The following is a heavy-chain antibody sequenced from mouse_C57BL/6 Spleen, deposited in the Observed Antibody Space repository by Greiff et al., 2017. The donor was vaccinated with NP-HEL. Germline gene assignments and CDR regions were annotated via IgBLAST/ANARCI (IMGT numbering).Heavy chain of an antibody. J-gene: IGHJ4*01. CDR1: GFSFNTYA. CDR2: IRSKSNNYAT. Sequence: EVQLVESGGGLVQPKGSLKLSCAASGFSFNTYAMNWVRQAPGKGLEWVARIRSKSNNYATYYVDSVKDRFTISRDDSESMLYLQMNNLKTEDTAMYYCVRPLYYDYDKRLSYYAMDYWGQGTSVTVSS. D-gene: IGHD2-4*01. CDR3: VRPLYYDYDKRLSYYAMDY. V-gene: IGHV10-1*01.